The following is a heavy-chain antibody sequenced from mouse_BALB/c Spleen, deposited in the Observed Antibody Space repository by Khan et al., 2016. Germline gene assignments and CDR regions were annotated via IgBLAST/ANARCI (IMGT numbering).Heavy chain of an antibody. Sequence: QVQLQQSGAELMKPGASVKISCKATGYTFSRYWIEWVKERPGHGLEWIGEILPGTGSTNFNEEFKDKATFTAETSSNPTYMQLRSLTAEDSAVYYGVRGAYWGQGTLVTVSA. V-gene: IGHV1-9*01. CDR2: ILPGTGST. CDR1: GYTFSRYW. J-gene: IGHJ3*01. CDR3: VRGAY.